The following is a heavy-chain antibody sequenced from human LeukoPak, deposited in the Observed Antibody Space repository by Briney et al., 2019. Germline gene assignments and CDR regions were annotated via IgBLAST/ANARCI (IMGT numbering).Heavy chain of an antibody. D-gene: IGHD2-15*01. CDR3: TRVRTSGGYFDAVDI. J-gene: IGHJ3*02. V-gene: IGHV3-49*03. CDR1: GFTSGEYA. CDR2: IRSEAYEGTA. Sequence: GGSPRHSSTTSGFTSGEYAMSSFPPAPRGGLGWVSFIRSEAYEGTAEYAASVRGRFTMSRDASKSIAYLQMNSLKTEDTAVYSSTRVRTSGGYFDAVDIWGQGTLITVSP.